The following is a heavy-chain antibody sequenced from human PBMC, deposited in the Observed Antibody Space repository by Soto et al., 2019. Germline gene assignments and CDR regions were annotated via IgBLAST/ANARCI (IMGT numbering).Heavy chain of an antibody. V-gene: IGHV1-46*03. J-gene: IGHJ4*02. D-gene: IGHD3-10*01. CDR1: GYAFTSYY. CDR2: INPSGGST. Sequence: QVQLVQSGAEVKKPGASVKVSCKASGYAFTSYYMHWVRQAPGQGLEWMGIINPSGGSTSYAQKFQGRVTMTRDTSTSTVYMELSSLRSEDTAVYYCARVLGRFGEFDYWGQGTLVTVSS. CDR3: ARVLGRFGEFDY.